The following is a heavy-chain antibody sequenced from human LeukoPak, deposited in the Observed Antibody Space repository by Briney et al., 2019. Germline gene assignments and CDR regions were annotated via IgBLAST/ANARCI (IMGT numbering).Heavy chain of an antibody. CDR3: AKPVYYYDSSGPFDY. CDR2: SGDGVST. CDR1: GFTFRNYA. D-gene: IGHD3-22*01. Sequence: GGTLRLSCAASGFTFRNYAMTWVRQAPGKGLEWVSSSGDGVSTYYADSVKGRFTISRDNSKNTLYLQMNSLRAEDTAVYYCAKPVYYYDSSGPFDYWGQGTLVTVSS. V-gene: IGHV3-23*01. J-gene: IGHJ4*02.